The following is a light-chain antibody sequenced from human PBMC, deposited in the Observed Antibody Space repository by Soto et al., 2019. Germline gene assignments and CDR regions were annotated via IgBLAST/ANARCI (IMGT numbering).Light chain of an antibody. V-gene: IGKV3-11*01. CDR2: DAS. Sequence: EIVLTQSPATLSLSPGERATLSCRASQSVSSYLAWYQQKPGQAPRLLIYDASNRATGIPARFSGSGSGTDFTLTISSLEPEEFAVYYCQQRSNWPPWTFGQGNKLEIK. J-gene: IGKJ2*02. CDR3: QQRSNWPPWT. CDR1: QSVSSY.